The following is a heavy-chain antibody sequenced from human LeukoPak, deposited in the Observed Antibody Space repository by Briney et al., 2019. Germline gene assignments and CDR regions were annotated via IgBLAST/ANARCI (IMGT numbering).Heavy chain of an antibody. CDR1: GGSISSGGYY. D-gene: IGHD2/OR15-2a*01. CDR3: ARDTSGDIDY. V-gene: IGHV4-31*03. Sequence: SETLSLTCTVSGGSISSGGYYWSWIRQHPGKGLEWIGYIYYSGSTYYNPSLKSRVTISVDTSKNQFSLKLSSVTAADMAVYYCARDTSGDIDYWGQGTLVTVSS. CDR2: IYYSGST. J-gene: IGHJ4*02.